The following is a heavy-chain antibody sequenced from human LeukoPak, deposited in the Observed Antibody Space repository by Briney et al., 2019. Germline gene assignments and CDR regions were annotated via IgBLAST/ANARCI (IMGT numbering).Heavy chain of an antibody. CDR2: INPSGSDT. J-gene: IGHJ4*02. CDR3: ARGGPGTGKYFDY. Sequence: ASVKVSCKASGYSFTTYYMHCVRQAPGQGLEWMGIINPSGSDTIYAQKFQGRVTMTRDTSTSTVDMELSSLRSEDTAVYYCARGGPGTGKYFDYWGQGTLVTVSS. D-gene: IGHD6-13*01. V-gene: IGHV1-46*01. CDR1: GYSFTTYY.